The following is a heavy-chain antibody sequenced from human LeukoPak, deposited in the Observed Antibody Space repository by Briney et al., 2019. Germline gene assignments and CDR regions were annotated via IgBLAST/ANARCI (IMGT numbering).Heavy chain of an antibody. CDR2: ISGNGGST. J-gene: IGHJ3*02. V-gene: IGHV3-23*01. Sequence: GQSLRLSCAVSGFIFSGYALNWVCQAPDKGLELVSFISGNGGSTDYSDSVKGRFTISRDTSKCTLYLQMNSLRAQDTAIYYCAKERASTVSYAFDIWGQGTMVTVSS. D-gene: IGHD1-26*01. CDR1: GFIFSGYA. CDR3: AKERASTVSYAFDI.